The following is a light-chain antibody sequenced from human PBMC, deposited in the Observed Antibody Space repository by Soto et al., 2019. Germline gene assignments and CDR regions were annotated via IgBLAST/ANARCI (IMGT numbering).Light chain of an antibody. V-gene: IGKV3-15*01. CDR3: QQYHDWPIT. CDR1: QSVSTH. CDR2: GTS. J-gene: IGKJ5*01. Sequence: EFVLTQSPGTLSLSQGERATLSCRASQSVSTHLAWYQQIPGQAPRLLIYGTSTRAAGIPARFSGRGSGTEFTFTISSLQSEDFAVYHCQQYHDWPITFGQGTRLEIK.